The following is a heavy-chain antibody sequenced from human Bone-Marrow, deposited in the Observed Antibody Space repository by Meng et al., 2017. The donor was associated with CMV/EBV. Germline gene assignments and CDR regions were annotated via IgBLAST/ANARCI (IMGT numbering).Heavy chain of an antibody. Sequence: SVKVSCKASGGTFSSYAISGVRQAPGQGLEWMGGIIPILGIANYAQKFQGRVTITSDKSTRTAYMELSSLRAEDTAVYYCARERGTAAAGTWYYWGQGTLVTVSS. V-gene: IGHV1-69*04. J-gene: IGHJ4*02. CDR1: GGTFSSYA. D-gene: IGHD6-13*01. CDR2: IIPILGIA. CDR3: ARERGTAAAGTWYY.